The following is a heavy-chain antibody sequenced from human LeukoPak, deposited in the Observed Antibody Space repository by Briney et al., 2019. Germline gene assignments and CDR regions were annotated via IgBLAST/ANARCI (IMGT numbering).Heavy chain of an antibody. CDR1: GGSISSYY. CDR2: IYYSGST. D-gene: IGHD3-3*01. Sequence: SETLSLTCTVSGGSISSYYWSWIRQPPGKGLEWIGYIYYSGSTNYNPSLKSRVTISVDTSKNQFSLKLSSVTAADTAVYYCARGLTIFGVVPIQRGFDPWGQGTLVTVSS. CDR3: ARGLTIFGVVPIQRGFDP. V-gene: IGHV4-59*12. J-gene: IGHJ5*02.